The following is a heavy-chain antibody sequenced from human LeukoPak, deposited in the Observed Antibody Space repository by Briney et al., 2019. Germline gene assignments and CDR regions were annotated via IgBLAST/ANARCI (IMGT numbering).Heavy chain of an antibody. CDR1: GFTFNKYA. CDR2: ISNDGSHK. Sequence: GGSLRLSCAASGFTFNKYAMHWVRQAPGKGLEWVAVISNDGSHKNDADSVKGRFTISRDNSKNTLYLQMNSRRVEDTAVYYCAKEGSSSSWYYYGLDVWGQGTTVTVSS. D-gene: IGHD6-6*01. J-gene: IGHJ6*02. V-gene: IGHV3-30*18. CDR3: AKEGSSSSWYYYGLDV.